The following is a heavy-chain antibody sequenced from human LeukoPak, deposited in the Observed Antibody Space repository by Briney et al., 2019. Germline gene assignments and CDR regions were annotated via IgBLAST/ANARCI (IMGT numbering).Heavy chain of an antibody. Sequence: PGGSLRLSCAASGFTVDNSYMSWVRQAPGKGLEWASVIYSDGSRHYADSVKGRFTIFRDNSKNTLYLQMNSLRAEDMAVYYCARDNYWGQGTLVTVSS. CDR3: ARDNY. CDR2: IYSDGSR. J-gene: IGHJ4*02. CDR1: GFTVDNSY. V-gene: IGHV3-53*05.